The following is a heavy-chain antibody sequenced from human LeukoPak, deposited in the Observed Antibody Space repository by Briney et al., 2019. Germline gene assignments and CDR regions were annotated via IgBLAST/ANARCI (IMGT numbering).Heavy chain of an antibody. V-gene: IGHV4-61*01. D-gene: IGHD6-13*01. CDR2: IYYSGST. CDR1: GGSISSSSYY. J-gene: IGHJ2*01. Sequence: PSETLSLTCTVSGGSISSSSYYWSWIRQPPGKGLEWIGYIYYSGSTNYNPSLKSRVTISVDTSKNQFSLKLSSVTAADTAVYYCAREGSVQQQLVHWYFDLWGRGTLVTVSS. CDR3: AREGSVQQQLVHWYFDL.